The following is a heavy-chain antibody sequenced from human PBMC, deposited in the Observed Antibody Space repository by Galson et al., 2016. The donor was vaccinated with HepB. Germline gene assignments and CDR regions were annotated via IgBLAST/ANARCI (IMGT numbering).Heavy chain of an antibody. D-gene: IGHD3-16*01. Sequence: SETLSLTCAVSGDSISNNYWWAWVRQFPGQGLEWIGEIYQTGTAHYNPSFTSRATISIAKSKNESSLRLASVTAADTALYYCTRGPLGSVATRAFDNWGQGTLGTVSS. V-gene: IGHV4-4*02. J-gene: IGHJ4*02. CDR1: GDSISNNYW. CDR3: TRGPLGSVATRAFDN. CDR2: IYQTGTA.